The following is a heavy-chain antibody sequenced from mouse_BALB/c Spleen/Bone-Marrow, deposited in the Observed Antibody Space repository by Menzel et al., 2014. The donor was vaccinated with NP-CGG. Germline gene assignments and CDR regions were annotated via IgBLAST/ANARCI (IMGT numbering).Heavy chain of an antibody. CDR1: GFTFSDYY. Sequence: EVKLMESGGGLVQPGGSLKLSCATSGFTFSDYYMYWVRQTPEKRLEWVAYISNGGGSTCYPDTVKGRFTISRDNAKNTLYLQMSRLKSEDTAMYYCARRGWYYAMDYWGQGTSVTVSS. D-gene: IGHD2-3*01. CDR3: ARRGWYYAMDY. V-gene: IGHV5-12*02. CDR2: ISNGGGST. J-gene: IGHJ4*01.